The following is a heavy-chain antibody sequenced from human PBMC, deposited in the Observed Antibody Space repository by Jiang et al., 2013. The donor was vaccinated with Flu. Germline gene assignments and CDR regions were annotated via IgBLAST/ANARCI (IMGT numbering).Heavy chain of an antibody. Sequence: LVESGGGVVRPGESLRLSCAASGFDFGDSGMTWVRQAPGKGLEWVAGITWNGGNSGYADSVKGRFTISRDNAENSVYLQMHSLRAEDTALYYCARGGSDYEGVSYWGQGTLVIVSS. CDR2: ITWNGGNS. V-gene: IGHV3-20*04. J-gene: IGHJ4*02. CDR1: GFDFGDSG. CDR3: ARGGSDYEGVSY. D-gene: IGHD4-17*01.